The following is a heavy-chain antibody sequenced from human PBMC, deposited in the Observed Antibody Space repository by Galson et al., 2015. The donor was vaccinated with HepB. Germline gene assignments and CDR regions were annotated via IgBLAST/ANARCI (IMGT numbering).Heavy chain of an antibody. V-gene: IGHV3-7*03. J-gene: IGHJ4*02. CDR2: IKEDGSIK. D-gene: IGHD5-12*01. CDR3: ARNRGYETFDY. Sequence: KGLEWVANIKEDGSIKYYVDSVTGRFTISRDNARNLLYLQMNGLRAEDTAVYFCARNRGYETFDYWGQGALVTVSS.